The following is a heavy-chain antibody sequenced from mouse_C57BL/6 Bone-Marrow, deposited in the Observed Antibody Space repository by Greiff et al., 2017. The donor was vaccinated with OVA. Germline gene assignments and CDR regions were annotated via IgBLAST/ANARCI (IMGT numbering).Heavy chain of an antibody. J-gene: IGHJ1*03. CDR2: IWSDGST. CDR3: ARHSYYDYPYWYFDV. CDR1: GFSLTSYG. V-gene: IGHV2-6-1*01. D-gene: IGHD2-4*01. Sequence: QVQLKESGPGLVAPSQSLSITCTVSGFSLTSYGVHWVRQPPGKGLEWLVVIWSDGSTTYTSALKSRLSISKDNSKSQVFLKMNSLQTDDTAMYYCARHSYYDYPYWYFDVWGTGTTVTVSS.